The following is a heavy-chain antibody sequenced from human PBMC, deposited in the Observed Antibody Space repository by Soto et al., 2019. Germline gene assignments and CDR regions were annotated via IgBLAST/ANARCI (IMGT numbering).Heavy chain of an antibody. Sequence: QVQLQESGPGLVKPSQTLSLTCTVSGGSLSSGDYYWSWIRQPPGKGLEWIGYIYYSGSTYYNPTLKSRVSISVDTSKSQFSLKLSSVTAADTAVYYCARANDYDCWSGPGGTFDYWGQGTLVTVSS. D-gene: IGHD3-3*01. J-gene: IGHJ4*02. CDR3: ARANDYDCWSGPGGTFDY. V-gene: IGHV4-30-4*01. CDR2: IYYSGST. CDR1: GGSLSSGDYY.